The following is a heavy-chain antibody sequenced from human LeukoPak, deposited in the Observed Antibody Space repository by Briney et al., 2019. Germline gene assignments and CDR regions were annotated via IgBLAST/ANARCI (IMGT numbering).Heavy chain of an antibody. Sequence: GGSLRLSCAASGFTFSSYAMSWVRQAPGKGLEWVSAISGRGGSTYYADSVKGRFTISRDNSKNTLYLQMNSLRAEDTAVYYCAKSGGGSYDSSGYYYLDYYYGMDVWGQGTTVTVSS. CDR2: ISGRGGST. CDR3: AKSGGGSYDSSGYYYLDYYYGMDV. CDR1: GFTFSSYA. J-gene: IGHJ6*02. D-gene: IGHD3-22*01. V-gene: IGHV3-23*01.